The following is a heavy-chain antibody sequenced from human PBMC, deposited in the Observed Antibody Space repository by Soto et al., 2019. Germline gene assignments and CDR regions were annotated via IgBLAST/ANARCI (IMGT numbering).Heavy chain of an antibody. CDR1: GFTFDDYA. D-gene: IGHD3-16*01. V-gene: IGHV3-9*01. CDR3: AKDIYVPADYYYYMDV. Sequence: GGSLRLSCAASGFTFDDYAMHWVRQAPGKGLEWVSGISWNSGSIGYADSVKGRFTISRDNAKNSLYLQMNSLRAEDTALYYCAKDIYVPADYYYYMDVWGKGTTVTVSS. J-gene: IGHJ6*03. CDR2: ISWNSGSI.